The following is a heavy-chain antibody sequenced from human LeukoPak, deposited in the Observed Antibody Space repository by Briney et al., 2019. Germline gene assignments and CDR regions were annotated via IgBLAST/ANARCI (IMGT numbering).Heavy chain of an antibody. CDR3: ARGQSGFGGHNNDAFDI. V-gene: IGHV4-4*07. D-gene: IGHD3-16*01. CDR1: GGSISNYY. CDR2: VYASGST. Sequence: PSETLSLTCTVSGGSISNYYWNWIRQPAGKGLEWVGRVYASGSTRYNPSFNSRVTMSAETSKNQVSLKMTSVTAADTAVYFCARGQSGFGGHNNDAFDIWGQGTMVTVSS. J-gene: IGHJ3*02.